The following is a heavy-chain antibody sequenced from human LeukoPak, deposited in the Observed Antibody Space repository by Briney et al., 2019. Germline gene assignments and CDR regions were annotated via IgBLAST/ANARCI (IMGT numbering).Heavy chain of an antibody. J-gene: IGHJ3*02. V-gene: IGHV4-39*07. Sequence: SETLSLTCTVSGGSISSSSYYWGWIRQPPGKGLEWIGSIYYSGSTNYNPSLKSRVTISVDTSKNQFSLKLSSVTAADTAVYYCARYSSGYTRSNDAFDIWGQGTMVTVSS. D-gene: IGHD3-22*01. CDR1: GGSISSSSYY. CDR3: ARYSSGYTRSNDAFDI. CDR2: IYYSGST.